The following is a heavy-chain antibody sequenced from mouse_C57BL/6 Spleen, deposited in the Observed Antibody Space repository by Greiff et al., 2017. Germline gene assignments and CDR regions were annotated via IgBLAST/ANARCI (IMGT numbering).Heavy chain of an antibody. Sequence: EVMLVESGGGLVKPGGSLKLSCAASGFTFSDYGMHWVRQTPEKGLEWVAYISSGSSTSYYADTVKGRFTIARDNAKNNLFLQMTILRSEDTAMDYCARPSYYDYGGAMDYWGQGTSVTVSS. CDR3: ARPSYYDYGGAMDY. CDR2: ISSGSSTS. J-gene: IGHJ4*01. D-gene: IGHD2-4*01. V-gene: IGHV5-17*01. CDR1: GFTFSDYG.